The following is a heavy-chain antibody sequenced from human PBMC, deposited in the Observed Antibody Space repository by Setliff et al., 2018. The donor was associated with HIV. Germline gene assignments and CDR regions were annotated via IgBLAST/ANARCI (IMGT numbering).Heavy chain of an antibody. CDR2: ISYSGST. D-gene: IGHD1-26*01. J-gene: IGHJ5*02. CDR1: GGSFSDFY. CDR3: ARGEGIVGAWNTWLDP. V-gene: IGHV4-34*01. Sequence: PSETLSLTCAVFGGSFSDFYWSWIRQPPGKGLEWIGEISYSGSTVYNPSLKSRVTMSVDASKNLVSLNLNSVTAADTAMYYCARGEGIVGAWNTWLDPWGQGTLVTVSS.